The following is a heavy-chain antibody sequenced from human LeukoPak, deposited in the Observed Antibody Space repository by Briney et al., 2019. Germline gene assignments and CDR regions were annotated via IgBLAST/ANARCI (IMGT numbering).Heavy chain of an antibody. CDR3: AGRAGYSPYYYYYYMDV. CDR2: IYYSGST. V-gene: IGHV4-59*01. CDR1: GGSISSYY. Sequence: PSETLSLTCTVSGGSISSYYWSWIRQPPGKGLEWIGYIYYSGSTNYNPSLKSRVTISVDTSKNQFSLKLSSVTAADTAVYYCAGRAGYSPYYYYYYMDVWGEGTTVTVSS. J-gene: IGHJ6*03. D-gene: IGHD6-13*01.